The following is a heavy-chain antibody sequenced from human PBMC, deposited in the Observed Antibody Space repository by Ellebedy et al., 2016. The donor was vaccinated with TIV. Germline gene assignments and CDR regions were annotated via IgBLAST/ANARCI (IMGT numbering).Heavy chain of an antibody. J-gene: IGHJ4*02. CDR2: IYYSGST. D-gene: IGHD6-19*01. CDR1: GGSISSSSYY. CDR3: ARGSGVLGHSGWSYYFDY. Sequence: SETLSLTXTVSGGSISSSSYYWGWIRQPPGKGLEWIGSIYYSGSTYYNPSLKSRVTISVDTSKNQFSLKLSSVTAADTAVYYCARGSGVLGHSGWSYYFDYWGQGTLVTVSS. V-gene: IGHV4-39*01.